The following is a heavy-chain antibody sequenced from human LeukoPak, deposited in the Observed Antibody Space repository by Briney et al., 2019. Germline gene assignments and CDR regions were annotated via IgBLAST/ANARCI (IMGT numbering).Heavy chain of an antibody. Sequence: GSSLRLSCAASGFTFSSYWMSWVRQAPGKGLEWVANIKQDGSEKYYVDSVKGRFTISRDNAKNSLYLQMNSLRAEDTAVYYCARDRYCSSTSCPPYYYYGMDVWGQGTTVTVSS. V-gene: IGHV3-7*01. CDR2: IKQDGSEK. CDR1: GFTFSSYW. D-gene: IGHD2-2*01. CDR3: ARDRYCSSTSCPPYYYYGMDV. J-gene: IGHJ6*02.